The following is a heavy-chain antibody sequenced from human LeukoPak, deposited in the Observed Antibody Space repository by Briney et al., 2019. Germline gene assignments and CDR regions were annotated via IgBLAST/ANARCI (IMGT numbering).Heavy chain of an antibody. D-gene: IGHD3-22*01. Sequence: SETLSLTCTVSDGSISSYYWGWIRQSPGKGLEWIGYIYFTGSTNYNPSLKSRVTISVDTSKNRFSLRLSSVTAADTAVYYCARVVSSGYPWDYYYYMDVWGNGTTVTVSS. CDR1: DGSISSYY. J-gene: IGHJ6*03. V-gene: IGHV4-59*01. CDR2: IYFTGST. CDR3: ARVVSSGYPWDYYYYMDV.